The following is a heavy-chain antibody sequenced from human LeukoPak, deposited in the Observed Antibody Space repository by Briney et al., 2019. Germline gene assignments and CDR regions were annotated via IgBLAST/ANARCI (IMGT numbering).Heavy chain of an antibody. CDR1: GFTFGSYG. Sequence: PGGSLRLSCAASGFTFGSYGMNWVRQAPGKGLEWVAFIPYGGSTKDYGDSVKGRFTISRDNSKNTLYLQMNNLRRDDTAMYYCTTLNTGTAIFDYWGQGTLVTVSS. V-gene: IGHV3-30*02. CDR3: TTLNTGTAIFDY. J-gene: IGHJ4*02. D-gene: IGHD4-17*01. CDR2: IPYGGSTK.